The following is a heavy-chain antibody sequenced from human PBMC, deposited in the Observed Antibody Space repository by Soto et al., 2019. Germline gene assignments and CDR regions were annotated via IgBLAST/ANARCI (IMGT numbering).Heavy chain of an antibody. CDR3: DI. J-gene: IGHJ3*02. V-gene: IGHV1-18*01. D-gene: IGHD3-10*01. Sequence: ASGKGSCKASGYTFTSYGISWVRQAPGQGLEWMGWISAYNGNTNYAQKLQGRVTMTSLRVDDTAVYYCAKDRTMARGIRAFDIWGQGTTVPV. CDR2: ISAYNGNT. CDR1: GYTFTSYG.